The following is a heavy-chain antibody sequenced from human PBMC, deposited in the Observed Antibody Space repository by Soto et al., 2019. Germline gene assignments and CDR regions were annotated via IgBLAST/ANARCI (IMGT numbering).Heavy chain of an antibody. CDR3: XXXXXXXXXXXYYFDY. Sequence: EVQLVESGGGLEQPGGSLRLSCAASGFTFSDYSMNWVRQAPGKGLEWXSYISSRSRAIYYADSVKGRXTIXRDNAXXXXXXXXXXXXXXXXXXXXXXXXXXXXXXXXYYFDYWGQGTLVTVSS. CDR1: GFTFSDYS. J-gene: IGHJ4*02. V-gene: IGHV3-48*01. CDR2: ISSRSRAI.